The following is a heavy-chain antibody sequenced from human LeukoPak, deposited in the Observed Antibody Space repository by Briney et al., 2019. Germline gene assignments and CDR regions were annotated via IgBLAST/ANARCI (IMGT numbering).Heavy chain of an antibody. CDR3: ASNGYSSGWYMDYYYGMDV. CDR2: IYYSGST. V-gene: IGHV4-39*01. CDR1: GGSISSSSYY. D-gene: IGHD6-19*01. Sequence: SETLSLTCTVSGGSISSSSYYWGWIRQPPGKGLEWIGSIYYSGSTYYNPSLKSRVTISVDTSKNQFPLKLSSVTAADTAVYYCASNGYSSGWYMDYYYGMDVWGQGTTVTVSS. J-gene: IGHJ6*02.